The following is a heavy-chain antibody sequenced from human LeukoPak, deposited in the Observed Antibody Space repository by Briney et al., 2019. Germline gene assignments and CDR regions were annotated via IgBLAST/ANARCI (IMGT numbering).Heavy chain of an antibody. CDR1: GLTFSSVW. CDR3: ASFRDTDN. J-gene: IGHJ3*01. Sequence: GGSLRLSCEVSGLTFSSVWMHWVRQAPGQGLVWVSRINTAGSTVYADPVKGRFTISRDNAKNMVYLQMNSLRAEDTAVYYCASFRDTDNWGRGTMVTVSS. D-gene: IGHD2-21*01. V-gene: IGHV3-74*01. CDR2: INTAGST.